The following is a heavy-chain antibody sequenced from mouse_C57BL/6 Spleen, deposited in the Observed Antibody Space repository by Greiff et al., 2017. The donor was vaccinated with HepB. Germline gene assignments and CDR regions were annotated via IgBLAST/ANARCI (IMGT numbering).Heavy chain of an antibody. CDR2: ISSGSSTI. CDR3: ARRCYYYGSSPAAY. D-gene: IGHD1-1*01. CDR1: GFTFSDYG. V-gene: IGHV5-17*01. Sequence: EVQGVESGGGLVKPGGSLKLSCAASGFTFSDYGMHWVRQAPEKGLEWVAYISSGSSTIYYADTVKGRFTISRDNAKNTLFLQMTSLRSEDTAMYYCARRCYYYGSSPAAYWGQGTLVTVSA. J-gene: IGHJ3*01.